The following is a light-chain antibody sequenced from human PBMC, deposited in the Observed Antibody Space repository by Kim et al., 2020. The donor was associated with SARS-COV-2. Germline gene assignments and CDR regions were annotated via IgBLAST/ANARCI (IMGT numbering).Light chain of an antibody. Sequence: KTVTINCTRSSGSISGNYGQWYQQRPGSAPTPVIYEDNQRPAGVPDRFSGSIDSSSNSASLTISGLKTEDEADYYCQSYDSSNHVVFGGGTQLTVL. CDR2: EDN. CDR3: QSYDSSNHVV. CDR1: SGSISGNY. V-gene: IGLV6-57*03. J-gene: IGLJ2*01.